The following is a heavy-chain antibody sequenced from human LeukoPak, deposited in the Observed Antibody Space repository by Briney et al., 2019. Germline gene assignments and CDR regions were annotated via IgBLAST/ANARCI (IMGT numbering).Heavy chain of an antibody. Sequence: GGSLRLSCAASGLTSSNAWMSWVRQAPGKGPEWLGRIKSKTDGGTIDYAAPVKGRFTISRDDSETTLYPQMNSLKPEDTAVYYCTTTTVTKDGLDVWGQGTTVTVSS. CDR1: GLTSSNAW. V-gene: IGHV3-15*01. CDR3: TTTTVTKDGLDV. D-gene: IGHD4-17*01. CDR2: IKSKTDGGTI. J-gene: IGHJ6*02.